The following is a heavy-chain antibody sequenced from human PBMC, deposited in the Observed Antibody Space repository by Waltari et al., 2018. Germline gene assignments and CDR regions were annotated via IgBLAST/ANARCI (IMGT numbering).Heavy chain of an antibody. CDR3: AKSHLLYFDWWGGMDV. J-gene: IGHJ6*02. CDR1: AFTFSNYG. Sequence: LVESGGGVVQPGKTLRLSCVGSAFTFSNYGMHWVRQAPGKGLEWVAVVSYDGRKEYYADSLKGRFTISRDNSKSTLYLEMNGLTVEDTATYYCAKSHLLYFDWWGGMDVWGQGTTVTVSS. CDR2: VSYDGRKE. V-gene: IGHV3-30*18. D-gene: IGHD3-9*01.